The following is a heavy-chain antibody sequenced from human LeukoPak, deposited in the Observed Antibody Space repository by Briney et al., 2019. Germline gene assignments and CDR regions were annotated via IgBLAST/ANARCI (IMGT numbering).Heavy chain of an antibody. CDR2: ISSSSSYK. J-gene: IGHJ6*02. CDR3: ARAVVVVAATAYYYYGMDV. CDR1: GFTFSSYS. D-gene: IGHD2-15*01. Sequence: GGSLRLSCAASGFTFSSYSMNWVRQAPGKGLEWVSSISSSSSYKYYADSVKGRFTISRDNAKNSLYLQMNSLRAEDTAVYYCARAVVVVAATAYYYYGMDVWGQETTVTVSS. V-gene: IGHV3-21*01.